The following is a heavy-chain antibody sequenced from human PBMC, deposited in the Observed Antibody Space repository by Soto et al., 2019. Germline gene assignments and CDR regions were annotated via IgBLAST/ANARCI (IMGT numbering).Heavy chain of an antibody. CDR1: GGSFSGYY. J-gene: IGHJ6*02. CDR3: ATDRTSRYYGMDV. V-gene: IGHV4-34*01. Sequence: SETLSLTCVYGGSFSGYYWSWIRQSPGKGLEWIGEINHSGSTNNYNPSLKSRVTISVDTSKKQISLKLTSVTAADTAVYYCATDRTSRYYGMDVWGQGTTVTVSS. D-gene: IGHD2-2*01. CDR2: INHSGST.